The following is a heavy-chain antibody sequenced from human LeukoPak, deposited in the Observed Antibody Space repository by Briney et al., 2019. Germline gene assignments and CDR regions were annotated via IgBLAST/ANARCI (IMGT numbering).Heavy chain of an antibody. CDR2: IKSKTDGGTT. V-gene: IGHV3-15*01. J-gene: IGHJ4*02. Sequence: PGGSLRLSCAASGFTFNNYVMSWVRQAPGKGLEWVGRIKSKTDGGTTDYAAPVKGRFTISRDDSKNMLYLQMNSLKTEDTAVYYCTRGDYGDHTDLDYWGQGTLVTVSS. CDR3: TRGDYGDHTDLDY. D-gene: IGHD4-17*01. CDR1: GFTFNNYV.